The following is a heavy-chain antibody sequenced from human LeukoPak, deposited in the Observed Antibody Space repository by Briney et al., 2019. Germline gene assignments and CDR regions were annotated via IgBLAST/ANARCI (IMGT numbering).Heavy chain of an antibody. CDR1: GFTFGSDS. D-gene: IGHD3-16*01. CDR2: ISSSSSYI. Sequence: TGGSLTLACAASGFTFGSDSVNWVRPAPGKVLEWVSSISSSSSYIYYADSVQGRFTISRDNAKNSLYLQMNSLRAEDTAVYYCARFGWAAFDIWGQGTMVTVSS. J-gene: IGHJ3*02. CDR3: ARFGWAAFDI. V-gene: IGHV3-21*04.